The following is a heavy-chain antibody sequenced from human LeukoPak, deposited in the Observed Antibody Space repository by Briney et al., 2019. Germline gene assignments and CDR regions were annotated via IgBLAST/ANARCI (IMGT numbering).Heavy chain of an antibody. D-gene: IGHD3-22*01. V-gene: IGHV4-39*07. J-gene: IGHJ6*02. Sequence: PSETLSLTCTVSGDSISSGPYFWGWIRQPPGKGLEWLGNIHYTGSTYYNPSLKSRATLSVDTSKNQFSLKLTSVTAADTAVYYCARGRTYYYDTSGYYPSIYYGMDAWGQGTTVIVYS. CDR1: GDSISSGPYF. CDR3: ARGRTYYYDTSGYYPSIYYGMDA. CDR2: IHYTGST.